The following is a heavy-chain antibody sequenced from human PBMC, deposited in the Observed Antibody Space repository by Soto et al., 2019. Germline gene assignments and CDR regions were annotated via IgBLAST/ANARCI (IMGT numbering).Heavy chain of an antibody. CDR1: GGTFSSYA. CDR3: ARVSEVPAAIGIAFDI. Sequence: QVQLVQSGAEVKKPGSSVKVSCKASGGTFSSYAISWVRQAPGPGLEWMGGIIPIFGTANYAQKFQGRVTITADESTSTAYMELSSLRSEDTAVYYCARVSEVPAAIGIAFDIWGQGTMVTVSS. D-gene: IGHD2-2*02. V-gene: IGHV1-69*01. CDR2: IIPIFGTA. J-gene: IGHJ3*02.